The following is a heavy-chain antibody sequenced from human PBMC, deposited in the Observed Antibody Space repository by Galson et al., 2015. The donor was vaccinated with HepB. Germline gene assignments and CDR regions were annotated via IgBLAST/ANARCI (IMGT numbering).Heavy chain of an antibody. V-gene: IGHV3-23*01. D-gene: IGHD6-25*01. Sequence: SLRLSCAASGFTFSSYAMGWVRQAPGKGLEWVSAISGSGGSTYYADSVKGRFTISRDNSKNTLYLQMNSLRAEDTAVYYCSKPTIAAAGSKSGLDVWGQGTAVTVSS. CDR3: SKPTIAAAGSKSGLDV. CDR2: ISGSGGST. J-gene: IGHJ6*02. CDR1: GFTFSSYA.